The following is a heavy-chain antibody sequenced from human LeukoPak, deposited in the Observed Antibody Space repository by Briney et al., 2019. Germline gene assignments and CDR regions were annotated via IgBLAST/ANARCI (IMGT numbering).Heavy chain of an antibody. CDR2: INWNGGST. CDR3: AKDDKDIVVVPAAPYFDY. Sequence: GGSLRLSCAASGFTFDDYGMSWVRQAPGKGLEWVSGINWNGGSTGYADSVKGRFTISRDNSKNTLYLQMNSLRAEYTAVYYCAKDDKDIVVVPAAPYFDYWGQGTLVTVSS. V-gene: IGHV3-20*04. D-gene: IGHD2-2*01. CDR1: GFTFDDYG. J-gene: IGHJ4*02.